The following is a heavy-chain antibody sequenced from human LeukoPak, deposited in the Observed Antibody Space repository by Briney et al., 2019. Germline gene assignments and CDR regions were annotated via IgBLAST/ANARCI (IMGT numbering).Heavy chain of an antibody. V-gene: IGHV4-59*02. CDR3: ARDAGYVSNWPPRAWFAP. Sequence: PSETLSLTCLVSGASVTCYYWTWIRQSPDKGLEWIGYVYYSGITNFNPSLKSRVTMSVDVHKNQFLRQLTSVTAADSAVYYCARDAGYVSNWPPRAWFAPWGQGTLVAVSS. CDR1: GASVTCYY. D-gene: IGHD1-1*01. CDR2: VYYSGIT. J-gene: IGHJ5*02.